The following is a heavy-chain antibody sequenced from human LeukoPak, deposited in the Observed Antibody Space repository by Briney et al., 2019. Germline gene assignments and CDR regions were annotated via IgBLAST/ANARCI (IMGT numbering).Heavy chain of an antibody. CDR3: ARDPHYDILTGYLDY. J-gene: IGHJ4*02. CDR1: GGTFSSYA. D-gene: IGHD3-9*01. CDR2: IIPILGIA. Sequence: GASVKVSCKASGGTFSSYAISWVRQAPGQGLEWRGRIIPILGIANYAQKFQGRVTITADKSTSTAYMELSSLRSEDTAVYYCARDPHYDILTGYLDYWGQGTLVTVSS. V-gene: IGHV1-69*04.